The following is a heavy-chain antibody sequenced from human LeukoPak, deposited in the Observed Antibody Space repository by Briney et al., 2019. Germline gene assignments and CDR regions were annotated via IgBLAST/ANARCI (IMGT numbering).Heavy chain of an antibody. Sequence: GESLKISCAASGFTFSSYSMNWVRQAPGKGLEWVSSISSSSSYIYYADSVKGRFTISRDNAKNSLYLQMNSLIAEDTAVYYCARDLGYYYDSSDYWGQGTLVTVSS. CDR2: ISSSSSYI. CDR3: ARDLGYYYDSSDY. J-gene: IGHJ4*02. V-gene: IGHV3-21*01. D-gene: IGHD3-22*01. CDR1: GFTFSSYS.